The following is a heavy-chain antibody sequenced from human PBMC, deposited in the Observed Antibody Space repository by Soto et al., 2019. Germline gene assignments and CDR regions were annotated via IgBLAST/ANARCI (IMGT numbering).Heavy chain of an antibody. CDR1: GYTFTSYD. D-gene: IGHD1-20*01. CDR2: INAGNGNT. V-gene: IGHV1-3*01. CDR3: ATDKITGILDY. J-gene: IGHJ4*02. Sequence: ASVKVSFKASGYTFTSYDMHWVRQAPGQRLEWMGWINAGNGNTKYSQKFQGRVTITRDTSASTAYMELSSLRSEDTAVYYCATDKITGILDYWGQGTLVTVSS.